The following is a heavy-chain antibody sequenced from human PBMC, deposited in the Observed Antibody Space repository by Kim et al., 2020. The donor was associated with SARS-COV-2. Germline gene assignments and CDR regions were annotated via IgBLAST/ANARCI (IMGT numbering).Heavy chain of an antibody. CDR1: GFTFSSYA. V-gene: IGHV3-33*06. CDR2: IWYDGSNK. Sequence: GGSLRLSCAASGFTFSSYAMHWVRQAPGKGLEWVAVIWYDGSNKYYADSVKGRFTISRDNSKNTLYLQMNSLRAEDTAVYYCAKDPSSGYYPNWFDPWGQGTLVTVSS. J-gene: IGHJ5*02. D-gene: IGHD3-22*01. CDR3: AKDPSSGYYPNWFDP.